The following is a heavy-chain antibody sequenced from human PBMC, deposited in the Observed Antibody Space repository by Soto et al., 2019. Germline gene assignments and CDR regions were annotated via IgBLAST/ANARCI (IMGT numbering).Heavy chain of an antibody. Sequence: AGGSLRLSCAASGFTFSSYAMSWVRQAPGKGLEWVSAISGSGGSTYYADSVKGRFTISRGNSKNTLYLQMNSLRAEDTAVYYCAKDASGYGYYFDYWGQGTLVTVSS. V-gene: IGHV3-23*01. CDR3: AKDASGYGYYFDY. CDR2: ISGSGGST. D-gene: IGHD5-12*01. CDR1: GFTFSSYA. J-gene: IGHJ4*02.